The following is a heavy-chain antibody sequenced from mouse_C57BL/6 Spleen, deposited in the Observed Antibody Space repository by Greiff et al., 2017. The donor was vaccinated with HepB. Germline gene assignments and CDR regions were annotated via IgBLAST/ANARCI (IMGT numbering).Heavy chain of an antibody. V-gene: IGHV1-26*01. D-gene: IGHD2-5*01. CDR3: ARSDSNYVLYYAMDY. CDR2: INPNNGGT. CDR1: GYTFTDYY. J-gene: IGHJ4*01. Sequence: EVQLQQSGPELVKPGASVKISCKASGYTFTDYYMNWVKQSHGKSLEWIGDINPNNGGTSYNQKFKGKATLTVDKSSSTAYMELRSLTSEDSAVYYCARSDSNYVLYYAMDYWGQGTSVTVSS.